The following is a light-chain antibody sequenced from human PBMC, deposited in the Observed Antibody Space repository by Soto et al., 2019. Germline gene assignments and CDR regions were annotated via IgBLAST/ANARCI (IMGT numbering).Light chain of an antibody. V-gene: IGKV1-5*01. J-gene: IGKJ3*01. CDR3: QHRV. Sequence: DIQMTQSPSTLSASVGDRVTITCRASQDISTWLAWYQQRPGKAPHLLIYDASRLQSGVPSRFTGSGSGTEFTLPVSSLQPDDVATYYCQHRVFGPGTPLEIK. CDR1: QDISTW. CDR2: DAS.